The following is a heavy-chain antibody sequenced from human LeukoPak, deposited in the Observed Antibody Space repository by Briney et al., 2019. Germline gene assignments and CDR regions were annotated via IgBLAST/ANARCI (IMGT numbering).Heavy chain of an antibody. V-gene: IGHV3-30*18. J-gene: IGHJ4*02. CDR1: GFTFSSYG. D-gene: IGHD3-3*01. CDR2: ISYDGSNK. CDR3: AKTAYYDFWSGYYLDY. Sequence: PGGSLRLSCAVSGFTFSSYGMHWVRQAPGKGLEWVAVISYDGSNKYYADSVKGRFTISRDNSKNTLYLQMNSLRAEDTAVYYCAKTAYYDFWSGYYLDYWGQGTLVTVSS.